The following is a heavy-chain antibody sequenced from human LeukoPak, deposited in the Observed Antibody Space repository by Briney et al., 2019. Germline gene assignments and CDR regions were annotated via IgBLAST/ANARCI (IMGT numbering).Heavy chain of an antibody. CDR2: INHSGST. J-gene: IGHJ4*02. CDR1: GGSSSGYY. Sequence: PSETLSLTCAVYGGSSSGYYWSWIRQPPGKGLEWIGEINHSGSTNYNPSLKSRVTISVDTSKNQFSLKLSSVTAADTAVYYCARGTRIAVAGNFDYWGLGTLVTVSS. D-gene: IGHD6-19*01. CDR3: ARGTRIAVAGNFDY. V-gene: IGHV4-34*01.